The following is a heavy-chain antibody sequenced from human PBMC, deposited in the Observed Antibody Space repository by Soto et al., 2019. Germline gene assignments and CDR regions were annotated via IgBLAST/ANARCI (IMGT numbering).Heavy chain of an antibody. CDR2: ISYDGSNK. D-gene: IGHD6-19*01. CDR3: AKEYSSGWYDFLYNSGWYDYYFDY. Sequence: GGSLRLSCAASGFTFSSYGMHWVRQAPGKGLEWVAVISYDGSNKYYADSVKGRFTISRDNSKNTLYLQMNSLRAEDTAVYYCAKEYSSGWYDFLYNSGWYDYYFDYWGQGTLVTVSS. V-gene: IGHV3-30*18. CDR1: GFTFSSYG. J-gene: IGHJ4*02.